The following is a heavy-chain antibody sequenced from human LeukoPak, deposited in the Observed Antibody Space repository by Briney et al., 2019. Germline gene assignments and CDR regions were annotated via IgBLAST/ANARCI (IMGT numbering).Heavy chain of an antibody. D-gene: IGHD3-22*01. CDR2: ITGSGDKT. J-gene: IGHJ4*02. Sequence: GGSLRLSCAASGFTFDNYAMSWARQAPGQGLEWVSGITGSGDKTYYADSVKGRFTISRDNSKNTLYLQMNSLRAEDTAVYYCAKRDYSDSSGYYPLFDYWGQGTLVTVSS. V-gene: IGHV3-23*01. CDR1: GFTFDNYA. CDR3: AKRDYSDSSGYYPLFDY.